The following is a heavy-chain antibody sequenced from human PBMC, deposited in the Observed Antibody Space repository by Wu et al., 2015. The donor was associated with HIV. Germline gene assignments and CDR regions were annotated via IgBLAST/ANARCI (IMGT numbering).Heavy chain of an antibody. J-gene: IGHJ4*02. CDR2: INPNSGGT. CDR3: ARGNYGDY. CDR1: GYTSTDYY. Sequence: QVQLVQSGAEVKKPGASVKVSCKATGYTSTDYYIQWVRQAPGQRLEWMGWINPNSGGTNYAEKFQGRVTMTRDTSITTAYMELSRLRSDDAAMYYCARGNYGDYWGQGTLVTVSS. V-gene: IGHV1-2*02. D-gene: IGHD3-10*01.